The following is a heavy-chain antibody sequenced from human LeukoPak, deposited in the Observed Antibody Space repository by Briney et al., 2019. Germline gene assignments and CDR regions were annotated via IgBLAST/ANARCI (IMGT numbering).Heavy chain of an antibody. Sequence: GGSLRLSCAASGFTFSSSAMNWVRQAPGKRLEWVSTISISGDDTYYAESVKGRFTISRDNSKNTLYLRMNSLRAEDTAVYFCANPEWGTYLVGFDYWGQGTLVTVSS. D-gene: IGHD1-26*01. J-gene: IGHJ4*02. CDR1: GFTFSSSA. CDR3: ANPEWGTYLVGFDY. V-gene: IGHV3-23*01. CDR2: ISISGDDT.